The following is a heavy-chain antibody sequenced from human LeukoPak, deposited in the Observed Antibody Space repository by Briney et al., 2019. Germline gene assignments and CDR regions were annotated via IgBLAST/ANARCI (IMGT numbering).Heavy chain of an antibody. CDR3: ARATIPDYGGPYYSGMDV. Sequence: SETLSLTRTVSGGSISSYYWSWIRQPPGKGLEWIGYIYYSGSTNYNPSLKSRVTISVDTSKNQFSLKLSSVTAADTAVYYCARATIPDYGGPYYSGMDVWGQGTTVTVSS. CDR2: IYYSGST. J-gene: IGHJ6*02. CDR1: GGSISSYY. D-gene: IGHD4-23*01. V-gene: IGHV4-59*01.